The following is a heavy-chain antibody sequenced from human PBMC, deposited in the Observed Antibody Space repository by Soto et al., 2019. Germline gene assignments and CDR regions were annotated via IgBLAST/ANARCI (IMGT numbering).Heavy chain of an antibody. V-gene: IGHV1-3*01. CDR3: ERVLGVAKGDY. CDR2: INAGNGNT. D-gene: IGHD3-3*01. Sequence: QVQLVQSGAEVKKPGASVKVSCKASGYTFTSYAMHWVRQAPGQRLEWMGWINAGNGNTKYSQKFQGRVTITRDTSASTAYMELSSLRSEDTAVYYCERVLGVAKGDYWGQGTLVTVSS. J-gene: IGHJ4*02. CDR1: GYTFTSYA.